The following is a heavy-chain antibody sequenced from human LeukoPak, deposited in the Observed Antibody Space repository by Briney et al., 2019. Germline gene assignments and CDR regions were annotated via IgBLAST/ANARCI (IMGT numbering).Heavy chain of an antibody. CDR1: GYSISSGYY. V-gene: IGHV4-38-2*01. CDR3: ARPYYDFWSGFDAFDI. CDR2: IYHSGST. Sequence: SVTLSLTCAVSGYSISSGYYWGWIRQPPGKGLEWIGSIYHSGSTYYNPSLKSRVTISVDTSKNQFSLKLSSVTAADTAVYYCARPYYDFWSGFDAFDIWGQGTMVTVSS. D-gene: IGHD3-3*01. J-gene: IGHJ3*02.